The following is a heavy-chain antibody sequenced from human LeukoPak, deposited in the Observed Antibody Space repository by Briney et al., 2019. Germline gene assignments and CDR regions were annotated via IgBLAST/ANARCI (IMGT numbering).Heavy chain of an antibody. J-gene: IGHJ1*01. CDR1: GGSISSSSYY. CDR3: ARQFYESRSPHAKYFQQ. CDR2: IYYSGST. Sequence: SETLSLTCSVSGGSISSSSYYWGWIRQAPGRGLEWIANIYYSGSTYYSPSLKSRVTISVDTSKNQFSLKLNSVTAADTAVYYCARQFYESRSPHAKYFQQWGQGTLVTVSS. V-gene: IGHV4-39*01. D-gene: IGHD3-22*01.